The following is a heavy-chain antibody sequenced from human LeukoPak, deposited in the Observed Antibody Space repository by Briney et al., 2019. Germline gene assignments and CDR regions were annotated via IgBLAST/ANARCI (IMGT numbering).Heavy chain of an antibody. V-gene: IGHV4-59*01. J-gene: IGHJ4*02. CDR2: IYYSGST. CDR1: GGSISSYY. Sequence: SETLSLTCTVCGGSISSYYWSWIRQPPGKGLEWIGYIYYSGSTNYNPSLKSRVTISVDTSKNQFSLKLSSVIAADTAVYYCARSSGALGYCSSTSCYAVDYWGQGTLVTVSS. CDR3: ARSSGALGYCSSTSCYAVDY. D-gene: IGHD2-2*01.